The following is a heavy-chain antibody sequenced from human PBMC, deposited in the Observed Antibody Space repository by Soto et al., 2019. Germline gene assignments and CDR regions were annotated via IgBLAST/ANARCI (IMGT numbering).Heavy chain of an antibody. CDR2: IDPSDSYT. D-gene: IGHD2-2*01. J-gene: IGHJ6*02. CDR3: ARGHDCSSTSCYLGYYYYYGMDV. Sequence: PGESLKISCKGSGYSFTSYWISWVRQMPGKGLEWMGRIDPSDSYTNYSPSFQGHVTISADKSISTAYLQWSSLKASDTAMYYCARGHDCSSTSCYLGYYYYYGMDVWGQGTTVTVSS. V-gene: IGHV5-10-1*01. CDR1: GYSFTSYW.